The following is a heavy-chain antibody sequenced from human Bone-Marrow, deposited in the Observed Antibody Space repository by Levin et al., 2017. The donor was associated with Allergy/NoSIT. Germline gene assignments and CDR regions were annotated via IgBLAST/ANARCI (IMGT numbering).Heavy chain of an antibody. CDR2: IYPGDSDI. V-gene: IGHV5-51*01. D-gene: IGHD2-2*01. J-gene: IGHJ3*01. CDR1: GYSFSTYW. Sequence: NPGGSLRLSCKASGYSFSTYWMAWVRQTPGKGLEWMGIIYPGDSDIRYSPSFQGQVALSADESISTAYLQWTSLKESDTAIYYCARPRAPRPSGCSSRSCAVGEDGYDFWGQGTVVTVSS. CDR3: ARPRAPRPSGCSSRSCAVGEDGYDF.